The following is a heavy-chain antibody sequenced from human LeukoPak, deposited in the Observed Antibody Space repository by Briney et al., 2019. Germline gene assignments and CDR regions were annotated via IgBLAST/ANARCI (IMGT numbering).Heavy chain of an antibody. D-gene: IGHD6-19*01. J-gene: IGHJ4*02. Sequence: GGSLRLSCAASGFSVSSNYINWVRQAPGKGLEWVSYISGSGGTTSYADSVKGRVTISRDNSKNTLYLQMNSLRAEDTAVYYCAKRDSSGSLPRLFDYWGQGTLVTVSS. CDR1: GFSVSSNY. CDR3: AKRDSSGSLPRLFDY. V-gene: IGHV3-23*01. CDR2: ISGSGGTT.